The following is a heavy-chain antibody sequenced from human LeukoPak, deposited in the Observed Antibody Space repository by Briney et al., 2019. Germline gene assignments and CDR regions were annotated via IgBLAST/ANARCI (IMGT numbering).Heavy chain of an antibody. J-gene: IGHJ4*02. V-gene: IGHV5-51*01. CDR2: IYPGDSDT. D-gene: IGHD3-22*01. Sequence: GESLKISCTGSGYSFTSHWIGWVRQMPGKGLEWIAVIYPGDSDTRYSPSFQDQVIISADKSMTTAYLQWSSLKASDTAMYYCARQDRDDSSGYPFDCWGQGTLVTVSS. CDR1: GYSFTSHW. CDR3: ARQDRDDSSGYPFDC.